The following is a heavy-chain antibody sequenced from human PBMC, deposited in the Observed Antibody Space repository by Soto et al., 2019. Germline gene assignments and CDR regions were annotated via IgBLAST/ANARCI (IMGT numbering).Heavy chain of an antibody. CDR2: VSRSSSHI. D-gene: IGHD3-10*01. CDR3: ARCMGFDGSGYAFFDS. V-gene: IGHV3-21*01. J-gene: IGHJ4*02. CDR1: GFTFSGHT. Sequence: EVQLVESGGGLVKPGGSLRLSCAASGFTFSGHTINWVRQAPGKGLEWVSSVSRSSSHIYYADSVKGRFTVSRDNAEKSPYLQMNSLRAEDTAIYYCARCMGFDGSGYAFFDSWGQGTLVTVSS.